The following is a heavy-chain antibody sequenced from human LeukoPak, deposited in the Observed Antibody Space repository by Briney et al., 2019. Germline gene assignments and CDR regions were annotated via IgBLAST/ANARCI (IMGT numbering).Heavy chain of an antibody. V-gene: IGHV4-31*03. CDR3: ARAPYYYDSSGYELGAFDI. CDR1: GVSISSGGYY. CDR2: IYYSGST. Sequence: SQTLSLTCTVSGVSISSGGYYWSWIRQHPGKGLEWIGYIYYSGSTYYNPSLKSRVTISVDTSKNQFSLKLSSVTAADTAVYYCARAPYYYDSSGYELGAFDIWGQGTMVTVSA. D-gene: IGHD3-22*01. J-gene: IGHJ3*02.